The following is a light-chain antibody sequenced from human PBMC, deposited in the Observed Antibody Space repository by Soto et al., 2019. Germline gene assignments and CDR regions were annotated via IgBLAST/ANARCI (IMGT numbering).Light chain of an antibody. CDR1: SSDVGGYKY. CDR2: DVS. J-gene: IGLJ2*01. Sequence: QSALTQPRSVSGSPGQSVTISCTGTSSDVGGYKYVSWYQQHAGKVPKLMIYDVSKRPSGVPDRFSGSKSGNTASLTISGLQAEDEADYYCCSYAGSYNLVFGGGTKVTV. V-gene: IGLV2-11*01. CDR3: CSYAGSYNLV.